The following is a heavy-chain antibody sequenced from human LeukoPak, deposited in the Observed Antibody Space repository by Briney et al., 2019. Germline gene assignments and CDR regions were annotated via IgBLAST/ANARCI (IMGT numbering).Heavy chain of an antibody. CDR3: ATIKRGNIYGYFDF. CDR2: MYDSVRT. D-gene: IGHD5-18*01. CDR1: GDSISSSSYY. Sequence: SETLSLTCTVSGDSISSSSYYWGWIRQPPGKGLEWIGYMYDSVRTKDNPSLKSRVTLSADTSKSQFSLRLSSVTAADTAVYYCATIKRGNIYGYFDFWGQGILVTVSS. J-gene: IGHJ4*02. V-gene: IGHV4-61*05.